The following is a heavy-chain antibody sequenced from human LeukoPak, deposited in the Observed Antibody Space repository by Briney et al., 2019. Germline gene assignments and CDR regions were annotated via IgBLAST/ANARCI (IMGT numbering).Heavy chain of an antibody. D-gene: IGHD3-22*01. J-gene: IGHJ5*02. CDR1: GYSISSGYY. CDR3: ARHGNYYDTSQSDP. CDR2: VYHSGST. V-gene: IGHV4-38-2*01. Sequence: SETLSLTCAVSGYSISSGYYWGWIRQPPRKGLEWIGSVYHSGSTYYNPSLKSRVTISVDMSKNQFSLKLSSVTAADTAVYYCARHGNYYDTSQSDPWGQGTLVTVSS.